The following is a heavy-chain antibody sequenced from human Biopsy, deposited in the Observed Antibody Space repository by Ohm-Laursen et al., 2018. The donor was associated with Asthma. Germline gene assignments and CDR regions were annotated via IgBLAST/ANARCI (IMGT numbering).Heavy chain of an antibody. D-gene: IGHD1-26*01. J-gene: IGHJ4*02. CDR1: EFTFSNYG. Sequence: SLRLSCAVSEFTFSNYGMHWVRQAPGKGLDWVAVISFDGSNKNYTDSVKGRFTISRDNSRNTLHLQMNSLRAEDTAVYYCAKDVFPGWELRRGPDYWGQGTLVTVSS. CDR3: AKDVFPGWELRRGPDY. V-gene: IGHV3-30*18. CDR2: ISFDGSNK.